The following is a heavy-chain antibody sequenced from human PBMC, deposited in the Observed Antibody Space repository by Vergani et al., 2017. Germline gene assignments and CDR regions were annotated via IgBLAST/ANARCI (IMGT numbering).Heavy chain of an antibody. CDR2: IYPGDSDT. V-gene: IGHV5-51*01. CDR1: GYSFTSYW. Sequence: EVELVQSGPEMRKPGESLKISCKGSGYSFTSYWIGWVRQMPGKGLEWMGIIYPGDSDTRYSPSFQGQVTISADKSISTAYLQWSSLKASDTAMYYCARRYYDILTGYYRFDYWGQGTLVTVSS. J-gene: IGHJ4*02. CDR3: ARRYYDILTGYYRFDY. D-gene: IGHD3-9*01.